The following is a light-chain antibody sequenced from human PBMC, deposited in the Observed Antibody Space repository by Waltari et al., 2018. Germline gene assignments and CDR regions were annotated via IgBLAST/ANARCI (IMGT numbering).Light chain of an antibody. J-gene: IGKJ4*01. CDR1: QSVSSSY. CDR2: AAS. V-gene: IGKV3-20*01. CDR3: QQYGSSPLT. Sequence: IVLTQSPGTLSLSPGERATLSCGASQSVSSSYLAWYQQKPGQAPRLLIYAASSRATGIPDMFSGSGSGTDFTLTITRLEPEDFAVYYCQQYGSSPLTFGGGTKVEIK.